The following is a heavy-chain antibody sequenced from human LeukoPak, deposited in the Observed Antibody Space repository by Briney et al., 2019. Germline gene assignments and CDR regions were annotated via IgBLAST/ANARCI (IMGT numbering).Heavy chain of an antibody. V-gene: IGHV1-18*01. J-gene: IGHJ6*03. CDR3: ARDGLVPALYYLDF. CDR1: GYTFSNFG. D-gene: IGHD2-2*01. Sequence: ASVKVSCRGSGYTFSNFGISWVRQAPGQGLEWMGWINAYNGDTDYAEKVQGRVTMTTDTSTSTAYMELRSLRSEDTAVYYCARDGLVPALYYLDFWGKGTTVTVPS. CDR2: INAYNGDT.